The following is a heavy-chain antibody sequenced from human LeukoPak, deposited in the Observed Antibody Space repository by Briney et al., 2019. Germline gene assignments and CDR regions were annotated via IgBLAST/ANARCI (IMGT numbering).Heavy chain of an antibody. D-gene: IGHD6-19*01. CDR2: IYPGDSDT. CDR3: ARRLGGGQWRWYYFDY. CDR1: GYSFTSYW. Sequence: GESLKISCKGSGYSFTSYWIGWVRQMPGKGLEWMGIIYPGDSDTRYSPSFQGQVTISADKSISTAYLQWSSLKASDTTMYYCARRLGGGQWRWYYFDYWGQGTLVTVSS. V-gene: IGHV5-51*01. J-gene: IGHJ4*02.